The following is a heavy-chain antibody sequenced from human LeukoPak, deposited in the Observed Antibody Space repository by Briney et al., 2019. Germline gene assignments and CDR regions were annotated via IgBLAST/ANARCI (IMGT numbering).Heavy chain of an antibody. CDR1: GFTFSSYW. J-gene: IGHJ6*04. CDR2: IKQGGSEK. CDR3: ARDRLGDSVVPAAMPWYYYGMDV. V-gene: IGHV3-7*03. Sequence: GGSLGLSCAASGFTFSSYWMSWVRQAPGKGLEWVANIKQGGSEKYYVDSVKGRFTISRDNAKNSLYLQMNSLRAEDTAVYYCARDRLGDSVVPAAMPWYYYGMDVWGKGTTVTVSS. D-gene: IGHD2-2*01.